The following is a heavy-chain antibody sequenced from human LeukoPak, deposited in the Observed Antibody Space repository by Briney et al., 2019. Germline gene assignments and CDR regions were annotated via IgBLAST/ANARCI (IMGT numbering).Heavy chain of an antibody. Sequence: GGSLRLSCAASGFTFSSYAMHWVRQAPGKGLEWVAVISYDGSNKYYADSVKGRFTISRDNSKNTLYPQMNNLRADDTAVYYCSRRGVRTVIPGDYWGQGTLITVSS. CDR3: SRRGVRTVIPGDY. D-gene: IGHD3-10*01. CDR1: GFTFSSYA. J-gene: IGHJ4*02. V-gene: IGHV3-30-3*01. CDR2: ISYDGSNK.